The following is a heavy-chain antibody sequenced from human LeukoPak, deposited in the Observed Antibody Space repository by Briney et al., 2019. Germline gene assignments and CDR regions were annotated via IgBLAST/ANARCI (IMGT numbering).Heavy chain of an antibody. Sequence: PSETLSLTCTVSGYSISGGYYWCWIRQPPGKGLEWIGTIFQSVSTYYNPSLKSRVTTSVDTSRNQFSLKLSSVTAADTAVYYCARNNSNGFDFWSQGTLVTVSS. D-gene: IGHD6-19*01. CDR2: IFQSVST. J-gene: IGHJ4*02. V-gene: IGHV4-38-2*02. CDR3: ARNNSNGFDF. CDR1: GYSISGGYY.